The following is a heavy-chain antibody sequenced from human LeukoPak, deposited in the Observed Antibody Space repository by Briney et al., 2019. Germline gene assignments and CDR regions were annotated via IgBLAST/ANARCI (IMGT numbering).Heavy chain of an antibody. D-gene: IGHD5-18*01. CDR2: ISSSSSYI. J-gene: IGHJ3*02. CDR3: ARDSRPNSYGLLYGAFDI. V-gene: IGHV3-21*01. CDR1: GFTFSSYS. Sequence: GGSLRLSCAASGFTFSSYSMNWVRQAPGKGLEWVSSISSSSSYIYYADSVKGRFTISRDNAKNSLYLQMNSLRAEDTAVYYCARDSRPNSYGLLYGAFDIWGQGTMVTVSS.